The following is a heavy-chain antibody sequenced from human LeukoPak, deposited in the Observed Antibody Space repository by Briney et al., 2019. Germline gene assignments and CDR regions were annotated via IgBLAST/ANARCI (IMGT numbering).Heavy chain of an antibody. D-gene: IGHD3-10*01. Sequence: QSGTSLRLSCTTSGFTFDFYAMHWVRQAPGKGLEWVAVMSCDGRYRYYADSAKGRFTISRDNSKRTLYLEMSSLRPEDTALYYCARSELYYGSESYYHLDYWGHGTLVTVSS. CDR3: ARSELYYGSESYYHLDY. V-gene: IGHV3-30*03. CDR1: GFTFDFYA. J-gene: IGHJ4*01. CDR2: MSCDGRYR.